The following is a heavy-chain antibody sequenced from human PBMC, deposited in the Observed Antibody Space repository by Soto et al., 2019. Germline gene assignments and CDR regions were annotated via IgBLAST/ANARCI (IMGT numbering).Heavy chain of an antibody. CDR1: GFTFLSSA. D-gene: IGHD5-18*01. V-gene: IGHV1-58*01. CDR2: IVVGSTNT. CDR3: TGDIQGSDYYYGMDV. Sequence: ASVKVSCKTSGFTFLSSAVQWVRQARGQRLEWMGWIVVGSTNTNYAPKFQARVTFTRDLSTSTAYMELSSLRSEDTAVYYCTGDIQGSDYYYGMDVWGQGTTVTVSS. J-gene: IGHJ6*02.